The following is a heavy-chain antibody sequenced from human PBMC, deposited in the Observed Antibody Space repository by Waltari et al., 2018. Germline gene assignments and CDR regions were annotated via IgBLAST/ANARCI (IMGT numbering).Heavy chain of an antibody. J-gene: IGHJ3*02. D-gene: IGHD3-22*01. V-gene: IGHV3-30*18. CDR1: GFTFSSYG. CDR3: AKELERYYYDSSGYGDI. Sequence: VQLLESGGGLVQSGGSLRLSCAASGFTFSSYGMHWVRQAPGKGLEWVAVISYDGSNKYYADSVKGRFTISRDNSKNTLYLQMNSLRAEDTAVYYCAKELERYYYDSSGYGDIWGQGTMVTVSS. CDR2: ISYDGSNK.